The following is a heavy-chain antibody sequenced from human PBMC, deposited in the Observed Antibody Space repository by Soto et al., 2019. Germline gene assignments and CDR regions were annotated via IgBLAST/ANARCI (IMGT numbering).Heavy chain of an antibody. CDR1: GGSISSGGYY. CDR2: IYYSGST. D-gene: IGHD3-22*01. Sequence: QVQLQESGPGLVKPSQTLSLTCTVSGGSISSGGYYWSWIRQHPGKGLEWIGYIYYSGSTYYNPSLKIRVTIAVDTSKNQFSLKLSSVTAADTAVYYCARARPYYYDSSGYGPSFDDWGQGTLVTVSS. V-gene: IGHV4-31*03. CDR3: ARARPYYYDSSGYGPSFDD. J-gene: IGHJ4*02.